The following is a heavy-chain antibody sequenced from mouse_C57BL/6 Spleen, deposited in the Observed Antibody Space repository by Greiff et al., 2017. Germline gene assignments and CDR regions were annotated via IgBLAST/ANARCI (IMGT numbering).Heavy chain of an antibody. V-gene: IGHV1-61*01. CDR2: IYPSDSET. J-gene: IGHJ2*01. Sequence: VQLQQPGAELVRPGSSVKLSCKASGYTFTSYWMDWVKQRPGQGLEWIGNIYPSDSETHYNQKFKDKATLTVDKSSSTAYMQLSSLTSEDSAVYYCARGPYYYGSSYGFDYWGQGTTLTVSS. D-gene: IGHD1-1*01. CDR1: GYTFTSYW. CDR3: ARGPYYYGSSYGFDY.